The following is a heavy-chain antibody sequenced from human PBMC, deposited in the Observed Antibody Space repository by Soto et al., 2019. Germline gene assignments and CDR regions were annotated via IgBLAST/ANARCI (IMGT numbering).Heavy chain of an antibody. D-gene: IGHD4-17*01. J-gene: IGHJ4*02. CDR2: ITPLFETT. V-gene: IGHV1-69*01. CDR1: GVTINSFA. CDR3: ARGYGGYFDD. Sequence: QVQLVQSGAEVKKPGSSVKVSCKASGVTINSFAVTWVRQAPGQGFQWLGGITPLFETTNYAQNFQGRVTITADESTTTSYMELRGLASEDTAVYYCARGYGGYFDDWGQRTLVIVSS.